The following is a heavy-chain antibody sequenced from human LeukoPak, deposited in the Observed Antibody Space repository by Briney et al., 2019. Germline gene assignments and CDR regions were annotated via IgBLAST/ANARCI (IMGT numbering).Heavy chain of an antibody. CDR3: ARDLYGDYGTYFDY. J-gene: IGHJ4*02. Sequence: GGSLRLSCTVSGFTVSSNSMSWVRQAPGKGLEWVSFIYSGTIHYSDSVKGRFTISRDNSKNTLYLQMNSLRAEDTAVYYCARDLYGDYGTYFDYWGQGTLVTVSS. D-gene: IGHD4-17*01. V-gene: IGHV3-66*03. CDR2: IYSGTI. CDR1: GFTVSSNS.